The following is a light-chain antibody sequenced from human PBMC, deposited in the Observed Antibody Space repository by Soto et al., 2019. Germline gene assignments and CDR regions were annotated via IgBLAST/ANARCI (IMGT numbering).Light chain of an antibody. CDR3: QQYXNWHRK. CDR1: QSVSSN. V-gene: IGKV3-15*01. J-gene: IGKJ1*01. CDR2: GAS. Sequence: EIVMTQSPATLSVSPGERATLSCRASQSVSSNLAWYQQKPGQAPRLLIYGASTRATGIPARFSGSGSGTEFTLTISSLQSEDFXVYYCQQYXNWHRKFGQGTKADI.